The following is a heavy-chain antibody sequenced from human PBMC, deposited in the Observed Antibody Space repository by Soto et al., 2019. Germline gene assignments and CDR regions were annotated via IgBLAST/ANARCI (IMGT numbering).Heavy chain of an antibody. CDR1: GGSFSGYY. CDR3: ARHTRSARDSSWGNYYSRMHG. V-gene: IGHV4-34*01. Sequence: PAETLSLTCAVYGGSFSGYYWSWIRQPPGKGLEWIGEINHSGSTNYNPSLKSRVTISVDTSKNQFSLKLSSVTAADTAVYYCARHTRSARDSSWGNYYSRMHGWAHRTT. J-gene: IGHJ6*02. D-gene: IGHD3-16*01. CDR2: INHSGST.